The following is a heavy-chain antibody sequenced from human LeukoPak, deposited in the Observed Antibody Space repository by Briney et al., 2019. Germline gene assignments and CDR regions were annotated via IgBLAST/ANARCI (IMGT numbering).Heavy chain of an antibody. CDR3: ARAIAAAAPRFAFDI. V-gene: IGHV1-69*05. CDR1: GGTFSSYP. D-gene: IGHD6-13*01. J-gene: IGHJ3*02. Sequence: ASVKVSCKASGGTFSSYPISWVRQAPGQGLEWMGGIIRIFGTSNYAQKCQGRVTITKYESTSTAYMELSSLRSEDTAVYYCARAIAAAAPRFAFDIWGQGTMVTVSS. CDR2: IIRIFGTS.